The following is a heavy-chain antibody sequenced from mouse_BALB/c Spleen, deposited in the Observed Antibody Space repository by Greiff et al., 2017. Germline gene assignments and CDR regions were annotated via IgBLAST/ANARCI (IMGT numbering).Heavy chain of an antibody. CDR1: GDSITSGY. CDR2: ISYSGST. V-gene: IGHV3-8*02. CDR3: AGGAGTGGYFDV. D-gene: IGHD4-1*01. Sequence: EVKLQESGPSLVKPSQTLSLTCSVTGDSITSGYWNWIRKFPGNKLEYMGYISYSGSTYYNPSLNSRISITRDTSKNQYSLQLNSVTTEDTATYCCAGGAGTGGYFDVWGAGTTVTVSS. J-gene: IGHJ1*01.